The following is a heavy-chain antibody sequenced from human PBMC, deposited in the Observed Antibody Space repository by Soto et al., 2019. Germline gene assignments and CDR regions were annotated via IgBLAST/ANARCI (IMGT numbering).Heavy chain of an antibody. Sequence: PLRLSWSASLFTFSNAWMNWVRHNPCKGLEWVAVISYDGSNKYYADSVKGRFTISRDNSKNTLYLQMNSLRAEDTAVYYCAKDTGTTAYYYGMEVWGQGTTVTVSS. CDR2: ISYDGSNK. J-gene: IGHJ6*02. V-gene: IGHV3-30*18. D-gene: IGHD1-7*01. CDR1: LFTFSNAW. CDR3: AKDTGTTAYYYGMEV.